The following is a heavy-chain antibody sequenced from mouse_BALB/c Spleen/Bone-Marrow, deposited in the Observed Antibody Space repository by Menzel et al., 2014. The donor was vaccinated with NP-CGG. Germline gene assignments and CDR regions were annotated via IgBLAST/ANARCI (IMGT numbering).Heavy chain of an antibody. CDR3: ARTTTVVSHFDY. V-gene: IGHV3-2*02. CDR1: GYSITSDYA. J-gene: IGHJ2*01. CDR2: ISYSGST. Sequence: EVKLVESGPGLVKPSQSLSLTCTVTGYSITSDYACHWIRQFPGNKLEWMGYISYSGSTSYNPSLKSRISITRDTSKNQFFLQLNSVTTEDTATYYCARTTTVVSHFDYWGQGTTLTVSS. D-gene: IGHD1-1*01.